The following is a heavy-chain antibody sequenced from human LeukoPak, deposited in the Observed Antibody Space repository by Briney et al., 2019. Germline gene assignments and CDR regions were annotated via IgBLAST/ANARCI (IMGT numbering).Heavy chain of an antibody. CDR2: INHGGST. V-gene: IGHV4-39*01. Sequence: WVRQAPGKGLEWIGSINHGGSTYHNLSLKSRVTISVDTSKNQFSLRLSSVTAADTAVYYCARLPLTYYFDQWGQGTLVTVSS. J-gene: IGHJ4*02. D-gene: IGHD4/OR15-4a*01. CDR3: ARLPLTYYFDQ.